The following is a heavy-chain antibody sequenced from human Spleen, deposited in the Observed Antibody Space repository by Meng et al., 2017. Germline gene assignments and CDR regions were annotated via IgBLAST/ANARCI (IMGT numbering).Heavy chain of an antibody. J-gene: IGHJ2*01. V-gene: IGHV3-21*01. CDR1: VLTFSSYS. CDR2: ISSSSSYI. D-gene: IGHD1-26*01. Sequence: EVQLVESGGGLVKPGGSMRLSCAASVLTFSSYSRDWVRPAPGKGLEWVSSISSSSSYIYYADSVKGRFTISRDNAKNSLYLQMNSLRAEDTAVYYCARGPRVGATAYGEYWYFDLWGRGTLVTVSS. CDR3: ARGPRVGATAYGEYWYFDL.